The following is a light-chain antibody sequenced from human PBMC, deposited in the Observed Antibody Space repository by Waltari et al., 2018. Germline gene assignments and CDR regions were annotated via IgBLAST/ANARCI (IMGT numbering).Light chain of an antibody. CDR3: QKYDRLPAT. V-gene: IGKV3-20*01. J-gene: IGKJ1*01. CDR2: AAS. Sequence: CRASQSSGKYLVWYQQKPGQAPRLLMYAASTRATGIPDRFSGSGSGTDFSLTISRLEPEDFAVYYCQKYDRLPATFGQGTKVEIK. CDR1: QSSGKY.